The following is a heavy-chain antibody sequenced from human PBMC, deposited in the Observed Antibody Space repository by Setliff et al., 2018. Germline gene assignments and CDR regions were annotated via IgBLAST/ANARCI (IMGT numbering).Heavy chain of an antibody. J-gene: IGHJ4*02. D-gene: IGHD5-18*01. CDR3: TREGPSYGFDY. V-gene: IGHV3-49*04. Sequence: GGSLRLSCTASGFTFGDYAMSWVRQAPERGLEWVGFIRSKAYGGTTEYAASVKGRFTISRDDSKSIAYLQMNSLKTEDTAVYYCTREGPSYGFDYWGQGTLVTVSS. CDR2: IRSKAYGGTT. CDR1: GFTFGDYA.